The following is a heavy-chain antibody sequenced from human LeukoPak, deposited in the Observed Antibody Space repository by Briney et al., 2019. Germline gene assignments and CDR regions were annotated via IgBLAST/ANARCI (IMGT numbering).Heavy chain of an antibody. CDR1: GGSISSYY. Sequence: SETLSLTCTVSGGSISSYYWSWIRQPPGKGLEWIGYIYYSGSTNYNPSLKSRVTISVDTSKNQFSLKLKSVTAADTAVYYCARALRQFGYYYYYMDVWGKGTTVTVSS. CDR3: ARALRQFGYYYYYMDV. V-gene: IGHV4-59*12. D-gene: IGHD3-10*01. J-gene: IGHJ6*03. CDR2: IYYSGST.